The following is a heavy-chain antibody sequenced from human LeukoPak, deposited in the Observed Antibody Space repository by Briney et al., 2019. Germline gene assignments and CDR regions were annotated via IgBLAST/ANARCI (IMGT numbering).Heavy chain of an antibody. CDR1: GFTFSSYG. J-gene: IGHJ3*02. CDR3: AKEVRYYYDSSGYLDTSDAFDI. CDR2: ISRSGGST. D-gene: IGHD3-22*01. V-gene: IGHV3-23*01. Sequence: GGSLRLSCAASGFTFSSYGMSWVRQAPGKGLEWVSAISRSGGSTYYADSVKGRFTISRDNSKNTLYLQMNSLRAEDTAVYYCAKEVRYYYDSSGYLDTSDAFDIWGQGTMATVSS.